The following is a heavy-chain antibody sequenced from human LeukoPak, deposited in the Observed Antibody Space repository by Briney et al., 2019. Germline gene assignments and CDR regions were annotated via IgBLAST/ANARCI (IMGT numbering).Heavy chain of an antibody. Sequence: SGTLSLTCTVSGGSISSTNWWSWVRQPPGKGLEWIGEIYHSGITNYNPSLKSQVTISIDTSKNQFSLKLDSVTAADTAMYYCARNFDYWGQGTLVTVSS. J-gene: IGHJ4*02. CDR1: GGSISSTNW. CDR2: IYHSGIT. CDR3: ARNFDY. V-gene: IGHV4-4*02.